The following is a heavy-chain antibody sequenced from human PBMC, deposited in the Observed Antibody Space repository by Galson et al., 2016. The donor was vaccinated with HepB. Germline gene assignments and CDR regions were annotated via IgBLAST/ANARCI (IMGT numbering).Heavy chain of an antibody. V-gene: IGHV1-46*01. J-gene: IGHJ4*02. D-gene: IGHD6-6*01. CDR2: INPRGGST. Sequence: SVKVSCKAFGYTFTNYYMQWVRQAPGQGLEWMGVINPRGGSTGYAKKFQGRVTLTRDTSTSTVYMELSSLRSEDTAVYFCARDGPRGPINIAGRPSEFWGQGTLVTVSS. CDR1: GYTFTNYY. CDR3: ARDGPRGPINIAGRPSEF.